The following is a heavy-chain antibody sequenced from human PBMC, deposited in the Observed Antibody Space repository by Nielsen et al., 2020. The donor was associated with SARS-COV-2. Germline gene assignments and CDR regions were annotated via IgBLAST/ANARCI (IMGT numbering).Heavy chain of an antibody. V-gene: IGHV4-59*08. CDR1: GDSISSYR. J-gene: IGHJ4*02. CDR3: ARPYRDGYNFYYFDY. CDR2: IYYGGST. D-gene: IGHD5-24*01. Sequence: SETLSLTCTVSGDSISSYRWGWIRQPPGQGLEWIGYIYYGGSTKYNPSLEGRVTISLDTSKNQFSLKLTSVTVADTAVYYCARPYRDGYNFYYFDYWGQGTLVTVSS.